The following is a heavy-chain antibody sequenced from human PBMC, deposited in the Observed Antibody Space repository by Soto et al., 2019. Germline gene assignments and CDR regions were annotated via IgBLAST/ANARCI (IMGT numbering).Heavy chain of an antibody. V-gene: IGHV4-4*07. CDR2: IYTSGST. D-gene: IGHD3-10*01. Sequence: SETLSLTCTVSGGSISSYYCSWIRQPAGKGLEWIGRIYTSGSTNYNPSLKSRVTMSVDTSKNQFSLKLSSVTAADTAVYYCARGYYYGSGSYYLDYYYYGMDVWGQGTTVTVSS. J-gene: IGHJ6*02. CDR1: GGSISSYY. CDR3: ARGYYYGSGSYYLDYYYYGMDV.